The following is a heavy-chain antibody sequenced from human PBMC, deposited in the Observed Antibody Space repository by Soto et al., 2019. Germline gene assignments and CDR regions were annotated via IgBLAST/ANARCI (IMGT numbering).Heavy chain of an antibody. CDR3: ARDPGAASFDF. CDR1: GYTFTNYG. CDR2: INTSNDNK. V-gene: IGHV1-18*01. J-gene: IGHJ4*02. D-gene: IGHD2-15*01. Sequence: QVHLVQSGAEVKKPGASVKVSCKASGYTFTNYGISWVRQAPGEGLEWEGWINTSNDNKLYAQKLQGRLTLTTDTSTSTAYMDLTTLRSDDTAVYFCARDPGAASFDFWAQGTLVTVSS.